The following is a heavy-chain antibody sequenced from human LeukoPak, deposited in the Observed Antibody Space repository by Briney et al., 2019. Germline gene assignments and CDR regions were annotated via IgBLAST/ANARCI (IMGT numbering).Heavy chain of an antibody. D-gene: IGHD6-13*01. CDR1: GGSISSYY. V-gene: IGHV4-59*01. CDR3: AREYSSSWYVGWFDP. J-gene: IGHJ5*02. Sequence: PSETLSLTSTVSGGSISSYYWSWIRQPPGKGLEWIGYIYYSGSTNYNPSLKSRVTISVDTSKNQFSLKLSSVTAADTAVYYCAREYSSSWYVGWFDPWGQGTLVTVSS. CDR2: IYYSGST.